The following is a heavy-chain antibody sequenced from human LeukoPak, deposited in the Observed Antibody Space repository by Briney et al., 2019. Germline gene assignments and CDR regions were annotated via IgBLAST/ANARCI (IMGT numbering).Heavy chain of an antibody. CDR1: GGSISSYY. V-gene: IGHV4-59*01. CDR3: AREPAAGYFDL. J-gene: IGHJ2*01. Sequence: SETLSLTCTVSGGSISSYYWSWIRQPPGKGLEWIGYIYYSGSTNYNPSLKSRVSISVDTSKNQFSLKLDSVTAADTAVYYCAREPAAGYFDLWGRGTLVTVSS. CDR2: IYYSGST.